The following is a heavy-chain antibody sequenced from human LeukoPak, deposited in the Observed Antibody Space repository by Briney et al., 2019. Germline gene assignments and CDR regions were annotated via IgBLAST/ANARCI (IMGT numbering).Heavy chain of an antibody. J-gene: IGHJ5*02. D-gene: IGHD2-2*01. CDR1: GYTFTSYY. V-gene: IGHV1-46*01. Sequence: ASVTVSCKASGYTFTSYYMHWVRQAPGQGLEWMGIINPSGGSTNYAQKFQGRVTMTRDTSISTAYMELSRLRSDDTAVYYCARVVVDNWFDPWGQGTLVTVSS. CDR2: INPSGGST. CDR3: ARVVVDNWFDP.